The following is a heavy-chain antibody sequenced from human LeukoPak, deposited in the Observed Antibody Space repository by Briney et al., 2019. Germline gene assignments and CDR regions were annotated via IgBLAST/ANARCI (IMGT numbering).Heavy chain of an antibody. CDR3: ARDAPFLIAAAVHFDY. Sequence: GGSLRLSCAASGFTFSSYWMSWVRQAPGKGLEWVANIKQDGSEKYYVDSVKGRFTISRDNAKNSLYLQMNSLTAEDTAVYYCARDAPFLIAAAVHFDYWGQGTLVTVSS. CDR1: GFTFSSYW. J-gene: IGHJ4*02. V-gene: IGHV3-7*01. CDR2: IKQDGSEK. D-gene: IGHD6-13*01.